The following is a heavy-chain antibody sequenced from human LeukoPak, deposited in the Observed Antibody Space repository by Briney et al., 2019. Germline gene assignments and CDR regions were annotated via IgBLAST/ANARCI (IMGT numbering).Heavy chain of an antibody. CDR3: ASPGGGVAGHFDY. J-gene: IGHJ4*02. V-gene: IGHV1-2*02. Sequence: ASVKVSCKASGYTFTGYYMHWVRQAPGQGLEWMGWINPNSGGTNYAQKFQGRVTVTRDTSISTAYMELSRLRSDDTAMYYCASPGGGVAGHFDYWGQGTRVTVSS. CDR2: INPNSGGT. D-gene: IGHD6-19*01. CDR1: GYTFTGYY.